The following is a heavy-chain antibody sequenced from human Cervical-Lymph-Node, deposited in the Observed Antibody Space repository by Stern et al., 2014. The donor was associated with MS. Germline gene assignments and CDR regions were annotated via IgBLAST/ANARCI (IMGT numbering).Heavy chain of an antibody. CDR3: ARGEGRFDY. Sequence: QVQLVQPGAEVKKPGASVKVSCKASGYTFTHYFIHLVRQAPGQGLEWMGLINPTSASTNYAQKFLGRVTMTRDNSTSTAYMPLSSLRSEDTAVYYCARGEGRFDYWGQGTLVTVSS. CDR1: GYTFTHYF. CDR2: INPTSAST. D-gene: IGHD3-3*01. J-gene: IGHJ4*02. V-gene: IGHV1-46*01.